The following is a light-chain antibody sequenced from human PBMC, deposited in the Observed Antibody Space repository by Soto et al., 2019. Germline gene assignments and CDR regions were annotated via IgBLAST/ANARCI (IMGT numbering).Light chain of an antibody. Sequence: QSALTQPASVSGSPGQSITISCTGTSSDVGGYNYVSWYQQHPGKAPKLMIYDVSDRPSGVSNRFSASKSGNTASLTISGLQAEVEADYYCSSYTSSSTPWVFGTGTEVSVL. CDR1: SSDVGGYNY. V-gene: IGLV2-14*03. J-gene: IGLJ1*01. CDR3: SSYTSSSTPWV. CDR2: DVS.